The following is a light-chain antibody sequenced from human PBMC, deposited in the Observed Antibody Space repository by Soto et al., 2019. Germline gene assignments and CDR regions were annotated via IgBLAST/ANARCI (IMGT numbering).Light chain of an antibody. CDR1: QDISNY. CDR2: DAS. Sequence: DIQMTQSPSSLSAFVGDRVTITCQASQDISNYLNWYQQKPGKAPKLLIYDASNLETGVPSRFSGSGSGTDFTFTISSLQPEDIATYYCQQYDYVRIFTFGPGTKVHIK. V-gene: IGKV1-33*01. J-gene: IGKJ3*01. CDR3: QQYDYVRIFT.